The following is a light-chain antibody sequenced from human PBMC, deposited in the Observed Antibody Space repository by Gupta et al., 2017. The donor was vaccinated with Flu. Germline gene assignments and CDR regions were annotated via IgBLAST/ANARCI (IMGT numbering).Light chain of an antibody. CDR3: QQYDSYPLT. Sequence: DIQMTPSPSTLSASVGDRVTMTCRASQTFNSWLAWFQQKPGKAPKLLIHKASTLESGVPSRFSGSGSGTEFTLTISSLQPDDFATYFCQQYDSYPLTFGGGTKVEIK. V-gene: IGKV1-5*03. J-gene: IGKJ4*01. CDR2: KAS. CDR1: QTFNSW.